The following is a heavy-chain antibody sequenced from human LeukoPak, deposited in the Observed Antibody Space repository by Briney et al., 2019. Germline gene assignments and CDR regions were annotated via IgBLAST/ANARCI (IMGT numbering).Heavy chain of an antibody. CDR3: ARNRYSSGWFFY. V-gene: IGHV4-34*01. CDR1: GVSFSGYY. J-gene: IGHJ4*02. CDR2: INHSGST. Sequence: SETLSLTCAVYGVSFSGYYWSWIRQPPGKGLEWIGEINHSGSTNYNPSLKSRVTISVDTSKNQFSLKLSSVTAADTAVYYCARNRYSSGWFFYWGQGTQVTVSS. D-gene: IGHD6-19*01.